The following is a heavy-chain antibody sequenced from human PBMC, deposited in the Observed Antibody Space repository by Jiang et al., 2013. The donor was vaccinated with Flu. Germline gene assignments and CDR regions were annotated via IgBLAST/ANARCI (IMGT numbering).Heavy chain of an antibody. V-gene: IGHV3-66*02. Sequence: VQLLESGGVLVQPGGSLRLSCAASGFTFSSNHMSWVRQAPGKGLEWVSDIYSGGSTHYVDSVKGRFTISRDNSKNTLYLQMNSLNPEDTAVYHCARVRGSSSACYEIDYWGQGTLVTVS. CDR1: GFTFSSNH. CDR2: IYSGGST. CDR3: ARVRGSSSACYEIDY. J-gene: IGHJ4*02. D-gene: IGHD2-2*01.